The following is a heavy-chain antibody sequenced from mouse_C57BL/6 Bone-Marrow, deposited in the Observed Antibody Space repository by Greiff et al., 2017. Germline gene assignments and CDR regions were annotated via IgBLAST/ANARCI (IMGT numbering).Heavy chain of an antibody. J-gene: IGHJ3*01. CDR1: GFTFTDYY. V-gene: IGHV7-3*01. CDR3: ARYDYGSSYGSWFAY. Sequence: EVKLQESGGGLVQPGGSLSLSCAASGFTFTDYYMSWVRQPPGKALGWLGFIRNKANGYTTEYSASVKGRFTISRDNSQSILYLQMNALRAEDSATYYCARYDYGSSYGSWFAYWGQGTLVTVSA. D-gene: IGHD1-1*01. CDR2: IRNKANGYTT.